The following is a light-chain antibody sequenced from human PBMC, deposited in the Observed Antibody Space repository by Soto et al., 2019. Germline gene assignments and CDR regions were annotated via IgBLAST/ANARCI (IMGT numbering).Light chain of an antibody. J-gene: IGKJ1*01. Sequence: EIVLTQSPGTLSLSPGERATLSCRASHTISSSYLAWYQQKPGQAPRLLMYDASKRATGIPDRFSGSGSTTDFTLTISSLEPEDFAVYYCQQRGNRPPWTFGQGTKVDI. CDR1: HTISSSY. CDR3: QQRGNRPPWT. CDR2: DAS. V-gene: IGKV3D-20*02.